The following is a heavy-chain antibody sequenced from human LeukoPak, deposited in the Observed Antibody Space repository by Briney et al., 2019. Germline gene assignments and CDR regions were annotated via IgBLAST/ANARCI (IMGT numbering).Heavy chain of an antibody. V-gene: IGHV3-23*01. CDR2: ISGTGGSA. CDR3: AKYYYASGSYSRPLFDY. CDR1: GFSFSTYA. D-gene: IGHD3-10*01. Sequence: GGSLRLSCAASGFSFSTYAMGWARQAPGKGLEWVSVISGTGGSAYYADSVKGRFTISRDNSKNTLYLQMNSLRAGDTAVYYCAKYYYASGSYSRPLFDYWGQGTLATVSS. J-gene: IGHJ4*02.